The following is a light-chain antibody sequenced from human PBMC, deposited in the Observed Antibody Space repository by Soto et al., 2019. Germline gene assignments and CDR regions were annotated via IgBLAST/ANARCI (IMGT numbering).Light chain of an antibody. CDR1: SSDDGSYNL. CDR2: EGS. J-gene: IGLJ2*01. CDR3: CSYEI. V-gene: IGLV2-23*01. Sequence: QSALTQPASVSGSPGQSITISCTGTSSDDGSYNLVSWYQQHPGKAPKLMIYEGSKRPSGVSNRFSGSKSGNTASLTISGLQAEDEADYYCCSYEIFGGGTKLTVL.